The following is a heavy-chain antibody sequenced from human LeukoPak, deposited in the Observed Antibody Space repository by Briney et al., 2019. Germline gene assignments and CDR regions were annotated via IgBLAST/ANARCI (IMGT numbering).Heavy chain of an antibody. CDR1: GFTFSNYV. D-gene: IGHD2-21*02. CDR3: AKPPRVVVVTAFDS. J-gene: IGHJ4*02. Sequence: GGSLRLSCAASGFTFSNYVMNWVRQAPGKGLEWVSSITGSGSSTYYADSVKGRFTISRDNSKNTLYVQMNSLRAEDTAVYFCAKPPRVVVVTAFDSWGQGTLVTVSS. V-gene: IGHV3-23*01. CDR2: ITGSGSST.